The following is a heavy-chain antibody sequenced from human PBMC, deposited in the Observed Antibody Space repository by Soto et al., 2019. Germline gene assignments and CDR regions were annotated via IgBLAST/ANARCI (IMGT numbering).Heavy chain of an antibody. J-gene: IGHJ6*02. Sequence: CVKFSCKASEGTFGSYPISCVRQAPGQGLEWMGGIIPIFGTANYAQKFQGRVTITADESTSTAYMELSSLRSEDTAVYYCARASVLSYGSRATPGAYYYSGMDVWGQGTTVTVSS. D-gene: IGHD3-10*01. CDR1: EGTFGSYP. V-gene: IGHV1-69*01. CDR2: IIPIFGTA. CDR3: ARASVLSYGSRATPGAYYYSGMDV.